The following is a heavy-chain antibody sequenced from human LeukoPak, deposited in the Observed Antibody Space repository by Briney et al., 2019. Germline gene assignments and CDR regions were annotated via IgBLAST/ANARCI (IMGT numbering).Heavy chain of an antibody. CDR2: IRQDGGEK. CDR3: ARDGTAPGLYFDL. Sequence: GGSLRLSCAVSGFTFTNFWMNWVRQAPGKGPEWVASIRQDGGEKYYVDSVKGRFTISRDNDKNSLFLHMSTLRAEDTAVYYCARDGTAPGLYFDLWGSGTLVAVSS. D-gene: IGHD6-13*01. V-gene: IGHV3-7*01. J-gene: IGHJ4*01. CDR1: GFTFTNFW.